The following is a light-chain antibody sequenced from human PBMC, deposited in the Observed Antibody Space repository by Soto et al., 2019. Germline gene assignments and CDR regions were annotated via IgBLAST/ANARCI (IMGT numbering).Light chain of an antibody. CDR2: GAS. CDR3: QQYGSSPPT. Sequence: IAWTQAPGTLSLSPGERATLSCMVSQSVSRYLTWYQQKPGQGPRVLIYGASSRATGIPDRFSGSGSGTDFTLTINRLEPEDFAVYYCQQYGSSPPTFGQGTKVDIK. V-gene: IGKV3-20*01. CDR1: QSVSRY. J-gene: IGKJ1*01.